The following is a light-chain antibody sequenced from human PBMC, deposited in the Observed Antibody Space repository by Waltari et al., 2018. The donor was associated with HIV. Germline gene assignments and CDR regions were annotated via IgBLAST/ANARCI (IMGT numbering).Light chain of an antibody. Sequence: EIVLTQSPGTLPLSPGERATLSCRASLNVNDRYLAWYQQKPGQAPRLLIYGASSRATDIPDRFSGSGSGTDFTLTISRLEPEDFAVYYCQQYGISPWTFGQGTKVETK. J-gene: IGKJ1*01. V-gene: IGKV3-20*01. CDR2: GAS. CDR1: LNVNDRY. CDR3: QQYGISPWT.